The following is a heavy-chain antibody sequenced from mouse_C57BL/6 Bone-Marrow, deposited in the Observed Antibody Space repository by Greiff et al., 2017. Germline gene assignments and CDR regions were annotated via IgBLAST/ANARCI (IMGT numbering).Heavy chain of an antibody. Sequence: QVQLKESGPELVKPGASVKLSCKASGYTFTSYDINWVKQRPGQGLEWIGWMYPRDGSTKYNEKFKGKATLTVDTSSSTAYMELHSLTSEDSAVYFCASWRVAYFDYWGQGNTLTVSS. V-gene: IGHV1-85*01. CDR3: ASWRVAYFDY. D-gene: IGHD1-1*02. J-gene: IGHJ2*01. CDR1: GYTFTSYD. CDR2: MYPRDGST.